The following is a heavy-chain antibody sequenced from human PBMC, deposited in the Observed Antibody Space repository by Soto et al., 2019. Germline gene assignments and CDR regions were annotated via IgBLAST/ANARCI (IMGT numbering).Heavy chain of an antibody. CDR3: ARDTYCDGDCHSGYYYGMDV. CDR2: IIPMSGTT. Sequence: QVQLVQSGAEVKKPGSSVKVSCKASGGTFSSNAVSWVRQAPGLGLEWMGGIIPMSGTTKYAQKFQGRVTITADESTSTAYMELSSLRSEDTAVYYCARDTYCDGDCHSGYYYGMDVWGQGTTVTVSS. J-gene: IGHJ6*02. D-gene: IGHD2-21*02. CDR1: GGTFSSNA. V-gene: IGHV1-69*01.